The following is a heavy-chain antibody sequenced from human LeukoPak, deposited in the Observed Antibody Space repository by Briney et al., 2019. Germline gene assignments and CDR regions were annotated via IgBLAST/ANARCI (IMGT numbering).Heavy chain of an antibody. D-gene: IGHD3-22*01. CDR3: ARVRYYYDSSGNNWFDR. CDR1: GYTLTSYG. J-gene: IGHJ5*02. V-gene: IGHV1-18*01. Sequence: GASVKVSCKASGYTLTSYGISWVRQAPGQGLEWMGWIGAYNGNTNYAQKLQGRVTMTTDTSTSTAYMELRSLRSDDTAVYYCARVRYYYDSSGNNWFDRWGQGTLVTVSS. CDR2: IGAYNGNT.